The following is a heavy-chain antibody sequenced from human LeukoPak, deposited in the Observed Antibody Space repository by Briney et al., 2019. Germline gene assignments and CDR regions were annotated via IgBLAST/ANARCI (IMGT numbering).Heavy chain of an antibody. CDR1: GGSFSGYY. Sequence: SETLSLTCAVYGGSFSGYYWSWIRQPPGKGLEWIGEINHSGSTNYNPSLKSRVTISADTSKNQFSLKLSSVTAADTAVYYCARTPRRYYYGPGGAPYDYWGQGTLVTVSS. V-gene: IGHV4-34*01. J-gene: IGHJ4*02. D-gene: IGHD3-10*01. CDR3: ARTPRRYYYGPGGAPYDY. CDR2: INHSGST.